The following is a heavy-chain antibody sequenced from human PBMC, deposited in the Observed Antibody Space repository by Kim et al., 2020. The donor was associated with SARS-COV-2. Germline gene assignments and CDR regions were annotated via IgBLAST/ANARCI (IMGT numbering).Heavy chain of an antibody. D-gene: IGHD6-19*01. CDR2: ISSSSSYI. J-gene: IGHJ4*02. CDR3: ARGLPRPYSSGWSPFDY. CDR1: GFTFSSYS. V-gene: IGHV3-21*01. Sequence: GGSLRLSCAASGFTFSSYSMNWVRQAPGKGLEWVSSISSSSSYIYYADSVKGRFTISRDNAKNSLYLQMNSLRAEDTAVYYCARGLPRPYSSGWSPFDYWGQGTLVTVSS.